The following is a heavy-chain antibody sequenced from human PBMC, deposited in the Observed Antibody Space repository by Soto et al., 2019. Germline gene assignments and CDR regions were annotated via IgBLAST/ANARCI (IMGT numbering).Heavy chain of an antibody. D-gene: IGHD2-21*02. Sequence: ASVKVSCKASGYIFTNYYIHWVRQAPGQGLEWMGTINAGGGYTTYAQRFLGRVSMTRDTSTSTVSMELSSLRSEDTALYSCSRGWAIVVVTAPFYLWGR. CDR3: SRGWAIVVVTAPFYL. CDR2: INAGGGYT. V-gene: IGHV1-46*03. J-gene: IGHJ2*01. CDR1: GYIFTNYY.